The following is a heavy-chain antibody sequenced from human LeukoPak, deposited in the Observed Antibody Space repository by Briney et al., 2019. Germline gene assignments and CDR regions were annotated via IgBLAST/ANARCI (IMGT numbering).Heavy chain of an antibody. CDR3: ARESMIARERKFDF. J-gene: IGHJ4*02. V-gene: IGHV1-46*01. CDR1: GYPLTTYY. D-gene: IGHD3-16*01. Sequence: ASVKVSCKASGYPLTTYYMHWVRQAPGQGLEWVGIINPSGGSTNYAQKFQGRVTMTRDTSTITVYMELSSLRSEDTAVYYCARESMIARERKFDFWGQGTLVTVSS. CDR2: INPSGGST.